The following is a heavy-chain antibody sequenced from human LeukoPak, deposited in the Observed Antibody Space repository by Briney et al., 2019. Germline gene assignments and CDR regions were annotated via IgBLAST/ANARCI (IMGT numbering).Heavy chain of an antibody. J-gene: IGHJ4*02. Sequence: PSETLSLTCTVSGGSISNSYWSWIRQPPEKGLEWIGYIYYSGSTNYNPSLKSRVTISIDTSKNQFSLKLSSVTAADTAVYYCARSEISFGDYHDYWGQGTLVTVSS. D-gene: IGHD3-3*01. CDR3: ARSEISFGDYHDY. CDR2: IYYSGST. CDR1: GGSISNSY. V-gene: IGHV4-59*01.